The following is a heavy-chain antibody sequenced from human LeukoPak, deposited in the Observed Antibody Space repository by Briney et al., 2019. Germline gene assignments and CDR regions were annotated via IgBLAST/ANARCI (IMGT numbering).Heavy chain of an antibody. V-gene: IGHV4-39*01. CDR3: ARRVGGYSLYDWFDP. CDR1: GGSISSSSYY. D-gene: IGHD5-18*01. Sequence: ASETLSLTCTVSGGSISSSSYYWGWIRQPPGKGLEWIGSIYYSGSTYYNPSLKSRVTISVDTSKNQFSLKLSSVTAADTAVYYCARRVGGYSLYDWFDPWGQGILVTVSS. J-gene: IGHJ5*02. CDR2: IYYSGST.